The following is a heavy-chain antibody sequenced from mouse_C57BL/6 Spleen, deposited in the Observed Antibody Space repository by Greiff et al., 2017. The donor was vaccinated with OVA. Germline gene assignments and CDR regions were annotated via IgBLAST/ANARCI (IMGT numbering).Heavy chain of an antibody. CDR3: ARGNWFAC. CDR2: ISSGSSTI. Sequence: DVKLVESGGGLVKPGGSLKLSCAASGFTFSDYGMHWVRQAPEKGLEWVAYISSGSSTIYYADTVTGRFTISKDNAKNTLFLQMTRLRSEDTAMYYCARGNWFACWGQGTLVTVSA. J-gene: IGHJ3*01. CDR1: GFTFSDYG. V-gene: IGHV5-17*01.